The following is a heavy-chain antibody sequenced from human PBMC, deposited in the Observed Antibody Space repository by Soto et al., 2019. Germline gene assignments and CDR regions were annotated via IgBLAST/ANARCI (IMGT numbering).Heavy chain of an antibody. V-gene: IGHV1-18*01. J-gene: IGHJ6*02. D-gene: IGHD3-3*01. CDR1: GYTFTSYG. Sequence: GASVKVSCKASGYTFTSYGISWVRQAPGQGLEWMGWISAYNGNTNYAQKLQGRVTMTTDISTSTAYMELRSLRSDDTAVYYCARVRITIFGVVIRSMDVWGQGTTVTVSS. CDR2: ISAYNGNT. CDR3: ARVRITIFGVVIRSMDV.